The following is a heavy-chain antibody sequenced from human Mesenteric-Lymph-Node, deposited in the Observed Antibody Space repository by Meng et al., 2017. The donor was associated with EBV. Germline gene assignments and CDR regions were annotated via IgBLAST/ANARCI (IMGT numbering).Heavy chain of an antibody. J-gene: IGHJ4*02. CDR2: IDENGRTI. CDR3: SRDLAGPFDD. Sequence: EVQLVESGGALVQPGGSLRLSCEVSGFSFSSFWMHWVRQVPGKGLVWIARIDENGRTITYADSVKGRFTISRDNIRNTLYLQMNSLRVEDTAVYFCSRDLAGPFDDWGQGTLVTVSS. CDR1: GFSFSSFW. V-gene: IGHV3-74*03.